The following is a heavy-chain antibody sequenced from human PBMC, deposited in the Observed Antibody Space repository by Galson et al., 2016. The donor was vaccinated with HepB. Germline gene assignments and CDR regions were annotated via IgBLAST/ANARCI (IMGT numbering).Heavy chain of an antibody. CDR2: TSNSGNT. D-gene: IGHD3-22*01. CDR1: GASISSGNW. V-gene: IGHV4-4*02. J-gene: IGHJ4*02. Sequence: SETLSPTCTVSGASISSGNWWSWVRQPPGQGLEWIGDTSNSGNTNYHSSLKSRVTISVEKTKNQFCLNLYSVTAEDTAVDYDSRLAGGMYYYDSSGHFDYWGQGTLVTVSS. CDR3: SRLAGGMYYYDSSGHFDY.